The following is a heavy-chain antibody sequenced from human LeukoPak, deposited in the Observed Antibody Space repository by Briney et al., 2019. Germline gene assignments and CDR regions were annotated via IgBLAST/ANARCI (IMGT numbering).Heavy chain of an antibody. V-gene: IGHV4-59*01. J-gene: IGHJ6*03. Sequence: SETLSLTCTVSGGSISSYYWNWIRQPPGKGLEWIGYVYYSGSTTIYNPSLKSRVTISLDTSKNRFSLKLSSVAAADTAVYYCASSGTYGGRYYYYYYMDVWGKGTTVTVSS. D-gene: IGHD1-26*01. CDR1: GGSISSYY. CDR2: VYYSGSTT. CDR3: ASSGTYGGRYYYYYYMDV.